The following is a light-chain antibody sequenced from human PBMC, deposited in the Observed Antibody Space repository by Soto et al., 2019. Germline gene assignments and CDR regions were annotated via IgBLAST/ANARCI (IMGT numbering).Light chain of an antibody. CDR2: EVT. V-gene: IGLV2-8*01. J-gene: IGLJ1*01. CDR3: CSYVGSNNYV. Sequence: QSVLPQPPSASGSPGQSVAISCTGTSSDVGGYNYVSWYQQYPGKAPKLIMYEVTKRPSGVPDRFSGSKSGNTASLTVSGLQAEDEADYYCCSYVGSNNYVFGTGTKVTVL. CDR1: SSDVGGYNY.